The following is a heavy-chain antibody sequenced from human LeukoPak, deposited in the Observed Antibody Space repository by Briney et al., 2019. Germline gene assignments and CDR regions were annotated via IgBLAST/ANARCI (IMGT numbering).Heavy chain of an antibody. Sequence: ASVKVSCKASGGTFSSYAIGWVRQAPGQGLEWMGRIIPILGIANYAQKFQGRVTITADKSTSTAHMELSSLRSEDTAVYYCARTYYYDSSGPHFDYWGQGTLVTVSS. CDR1: GGTFSSYA. V-gene: IGHV1-69*04. J-gene: IGHJ4*02. D-gene: IGHD3-22*01. CDR2: IIPILGIA. CDR3: ARTYYYDSSGPHFDY.